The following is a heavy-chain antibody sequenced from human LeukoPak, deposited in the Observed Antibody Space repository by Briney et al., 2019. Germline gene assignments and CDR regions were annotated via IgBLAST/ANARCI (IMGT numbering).Heavy chain of an antibody. CDR2: ISWNSGSI. V-gene: IGHV3-9*01. CDR3: AKQLSAVAGIGFDY. D-gene: IGHD6-19*01. CDR1: GFTFDDYA. Sequence: PGGSLRLSCAASGFTFDDYAMHWVRQAPGKGLEWVSGISWNSGSIGYADSVKGRFTISRDNAKYSLYLQMNSLRAGGTALYYCAKQLSAVAGIGFDYWGQGTLVTVSS. J-gene: IGHJ4*02.